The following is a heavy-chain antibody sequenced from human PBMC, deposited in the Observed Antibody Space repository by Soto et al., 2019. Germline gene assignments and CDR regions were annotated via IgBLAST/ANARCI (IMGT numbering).Heavy chain of an antibody. J-gene: IGHJ4*02. Sequence: QVQLVESGGGVVQPGRALRLSCAASGFTFSSYGMHWVRQAPGKGLEWVAVISYDGSNKYYADSVKGRFTISRDNSKNTLCLQMNSLRAEDTAAYYCAKLPYDSSGYYYRRGNSEFDYWGQGTLVTVSS. V-gene: IGHV3-30*18. CDR2: ISYDGSNK. CDR3: AKLPYDSSGYYYRRGNSEFDY. D-gene: IGHD3-22*01. CDR1: GFTFSSYG.